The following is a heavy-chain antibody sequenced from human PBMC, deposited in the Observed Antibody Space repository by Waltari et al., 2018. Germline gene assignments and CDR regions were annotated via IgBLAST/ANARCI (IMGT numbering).Heavy chain of an antibody. CDR1: GYSISRGYY. Sequence: HVQLQESGPGLVKPSETLSLTCTVPGYSISRGYYWGWIRQPPGKGLDWIGSIYHSGSTNYNPSLKSRVTLSVDTSKNLFSLKLNSVTAADTAVYYCVTSTGTVTSGFYYYYMDVWAKGTTVTVSS. CDR3: VTSTGTVTSGFYYYYMDV. V-gene: IGHV4-38-2*02. J-gene: IGHJ6*03. D-gene: IGHD4-17*01. CDR2: IYHSGST.